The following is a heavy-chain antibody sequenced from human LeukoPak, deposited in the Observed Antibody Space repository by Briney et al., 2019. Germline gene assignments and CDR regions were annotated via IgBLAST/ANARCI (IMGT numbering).Heavy chain of an antibody. D-gene: IGHD6-6*01. CDR1: GGSISSSNW. CDR2: IYHSGST. CDR3: ARVEYSSSFPPYYFDY. J-gene: IGHJ4*02. V-gene: IGHV4-4*02. Sequence: SETLSLTCAVSGGSISSSNWWSWVRQPPGKGLEWIGEIYHSGSTNYNPSLKSQVTISVDKSKNQFSLKLSSVTAADTAVYYCARVEYSSSFPPYYFDYWGQGTLVTVSS.